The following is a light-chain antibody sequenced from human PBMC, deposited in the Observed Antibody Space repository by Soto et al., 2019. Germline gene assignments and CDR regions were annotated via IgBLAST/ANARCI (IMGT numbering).Light chain of an antibody. Sequence: EIVMTQSPATLSVSPGERATLSCRASQSVSSNLAWYQQKPGQAPRLLIYDASNRATGIPARFSGSGSGTEFTLTISSLQSEDFAVYYCQQYNNWQTFGQGTRLEIK. J-gene: IGKJ5*01. CDR1: QSVSSN. V-gene: IGKV3D-15*01. CDR2: DAS. CDR3: QQYNNWQT.